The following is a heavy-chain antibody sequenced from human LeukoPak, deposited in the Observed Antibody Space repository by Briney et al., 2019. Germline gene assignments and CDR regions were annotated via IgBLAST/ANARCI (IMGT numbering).Heavy chain of an antibody. CDR3: ARDPVRGVLGGNWFDP. J-gene: IGHJ5*02. Sequence: MPSETLSLTCTVSGGSISSSSYYWGWIRQPPGKGLEWIGSIYHSGSTYYNPALKSRVTISVDTSKNQSSLKLSSVTAADTAVYYCARDPVRGVLGGNWFDPWGQGTLVTVSS. D-gene: IGHD3-10*01. V-gene: IGHV4-39*02. CDR1: GGSISSSSYY. CDR2: IYHSGST.